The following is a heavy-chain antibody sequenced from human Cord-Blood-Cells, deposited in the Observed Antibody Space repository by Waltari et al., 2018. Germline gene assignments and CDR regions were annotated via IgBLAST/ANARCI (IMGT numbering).Heavy chain of an antibody. J-gene: IGHJ1*01. CDR3: ARSDRSSWYVKFQH. CDR1: GFSLRNARMG. D-gene: IGHD6-13*01. CDR2: IFSNHEK. Sequence: QVTLKESGPVLVKPTETLTLTCTVSGFSLRNARMGVSWIRQTPGKALEWLAHIFSNHEKSYSTSVKSRLTISKDTSKSQVVLTMTNMDPVDTATYYCARSDRSSWYVKFQHWGQGTLVTVTS. V-gene: IGHV2-26*01.